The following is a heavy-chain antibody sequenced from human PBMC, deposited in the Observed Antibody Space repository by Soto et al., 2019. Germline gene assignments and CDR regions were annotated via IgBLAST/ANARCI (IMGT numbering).Heavy chain of an antibody. D-gene: IGHD6-13*01. CDR3: ARPNSRSWFAAFDI. Sequence: ASVKVSFKASGYTFTSYAMHWLRQAPGQRLEWMGWINAGNGNTKYSQKFQGRVTITRDTSASTAYMELSSLRSEDTAVYYCARPNSRSWFAAFDIWGQGTMVTVSS. J-gene: IGHJ3*02. CDR1: GYTFTSYA. CDR2: INAGNGNT. V-gene: IGHV1-3*01.